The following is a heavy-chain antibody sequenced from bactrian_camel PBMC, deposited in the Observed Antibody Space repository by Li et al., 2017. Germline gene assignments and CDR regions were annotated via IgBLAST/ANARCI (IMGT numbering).Heavy chain of an antibody. CDR2: IDSDGST. CDR3: AACFWSDYVGPHNY. Sequence: HVQLVESGGGSVQAGGSLRLSCVAPGYTYDTYCMGWFRQSPGKEREGVAAIDSDGSTNYADSVKGRFTISKDNAKNTLYLQMNSLKTEDTAVYYCAACFWSDYVGPHNYWGQGTQVTVS. J-gene: IGHJ4*01. CDR1: GYTYDTYC. D-gene: IGHD4*01. V-gene: IGHV3S55*01.